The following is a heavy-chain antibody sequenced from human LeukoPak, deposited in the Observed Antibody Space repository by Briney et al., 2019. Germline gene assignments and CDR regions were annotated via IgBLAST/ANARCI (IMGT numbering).Heavy chain of an antibody. Sequence: SETLSLTCTVSGGSISSSSSYWGWIRQPPGKGLEWIGEINHSGSTNYNPSLKSRVTISVDTSKNQFSLKLSSVTAAGTAVYYCARMGSIAAAGPEYYFDYWGQGTLVTVSS. CDR3: ARMGSIAAAGPEYYFDY. J-gene: IGHJ4*02. CDR1: GGSISSSSSY. V-gene: IGHV4-39*07. CDR2: INHSGST. D-gene: IGHD6-13*01.